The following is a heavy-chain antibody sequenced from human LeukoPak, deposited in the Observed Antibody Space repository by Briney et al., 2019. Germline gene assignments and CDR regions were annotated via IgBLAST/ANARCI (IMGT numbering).Heavy chain of an antibody. CDR3: ARDDPAGP. CDR1: GGSISGYS. V-gene: IGHV4-4*07. Sequence: PSETLSLTCTVSGGSISGYSWSWIRQPAGQGLEWVGRVYTSVNTNYNPSFKSRVTMSIDTSKKQFSLKLSSVTATDTAVYYCARDDPAGPWGQGTLVTVSS. D-gene: IGHD3-10*01. CDR2: VYTSVNT. J-gene: IGHJ5*02.